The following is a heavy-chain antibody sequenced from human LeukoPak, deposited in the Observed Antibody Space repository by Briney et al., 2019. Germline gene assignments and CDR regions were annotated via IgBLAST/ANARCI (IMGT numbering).Heavy chain of an antibody. CDR1: GFTFSSYG. D-gene: IGHD5-18*01. J-gene: IGHJ4*02. V-gene: IGHV3-23*01. CDR2: ITGNGGTT. CDR3: ANDLGWIQLNLG. Sequence: PGGSLGLSCAASGFTFSSYGMSWVRQAPGKGLEWVSGITGNGGTTYYADSVKGRFTISRDNSRNTVYLQMNSLRAEDTAVYYCANDLGWIQLNLGRGQGTLVTVSS.